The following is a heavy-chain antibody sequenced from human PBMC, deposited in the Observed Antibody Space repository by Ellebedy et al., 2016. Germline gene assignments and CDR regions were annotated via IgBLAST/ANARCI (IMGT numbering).Heavy chain of an antibody. Sequence: GGSLRLSCAASGFTFSSRGINWVRQTPGKGLQWVSSISSNFRYRNYTDSVKGRFTISRDNAKNSLSLQMDSLRAEDTAVYYCVTDRGEGGLLSFFDFWGRGTQVTVST. CDR1: GFTFSSRG. D-gene: IGHD2/OR15-2a*01. CDR3: VTDRGEGGLLSFFDF. V-gene: IGHV3-21*01. J-gene: IGHJ4*02. CDR2: ISSNFRYR.